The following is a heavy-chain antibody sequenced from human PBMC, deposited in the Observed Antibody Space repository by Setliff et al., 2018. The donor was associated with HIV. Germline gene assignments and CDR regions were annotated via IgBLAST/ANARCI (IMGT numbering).Heavy chain of an antibody. CDR2: INQSGST. J-gene: IGHJ4*02. Sequence: PSETLSLTCAVYNASFSDYYRGWIHQAPGKGLEWIGEINQSGSTNYNSSLRSRVTMSINLSKNQFSLKLTSVTAADTAVYYCAGRAYGPLEHWGQGNQVTVSS. D-gene: IGHD4-17*01. CDR3: AGRAYGPLEH. V-gene: IGHV4-34*01. CDR1: NASFSDYY.